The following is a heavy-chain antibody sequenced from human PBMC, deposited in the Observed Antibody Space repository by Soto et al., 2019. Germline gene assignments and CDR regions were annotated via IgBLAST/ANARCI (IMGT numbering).Heavy chain of an antibody. CDR1: GGSMSSSSYY. J-gene: IGHJ5*02. Sequence: QLQLQESGPGLVKPSETLSLTCTVSGGSMSSSSYYWGWIRQPPGKGLEWIGSIYYSGTTYYNPSLKIRHTLSVDTSKNPFSLTLSSVTAADAAVYYCASPEIAFYNWFDPWGQGTLVTVSS. D-gene: IGHD3-3*02. V-gene: IGHV4-39*01. CDR3: ASPEIAFYNWFDP. CDR2: IYYSGTT.